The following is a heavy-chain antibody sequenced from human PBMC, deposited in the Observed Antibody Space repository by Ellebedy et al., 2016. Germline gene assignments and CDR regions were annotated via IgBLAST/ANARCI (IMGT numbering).Heavy chain of an antibody. CDR1: GGTFSSYA. Sequence: SVKVSXKASGGTFSSYAISWVRQAPGQGLEWMGGIIPIFGTANYAQKFQGRVTITADESTSTAYMELSSLRSEDTAVYYCARDQKGGGYYEHDAFDIWGQGTMVTVSS. V-gene: IGHV1-69*13. D-gene: IGHD3-22*01. J-gene: IGHJ3*02. CDR3: ARDQKGGGYYEHDAFDI. CDR2: IIPIFGTA.